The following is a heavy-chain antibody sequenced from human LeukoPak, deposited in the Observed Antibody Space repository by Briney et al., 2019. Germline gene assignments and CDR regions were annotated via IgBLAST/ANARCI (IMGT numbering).Heavy chain of an antibody. D-gene: IGHD2-2*01. Sequence: PGGSLRLSCAASGFTFSDYYMSWIRQAPEKGLEWVSYISSSGTYTNFADSVKGRFTISRDNAKNSLYLQINSLRAEDTAVYYCARAGGGSTAAVDYWGQGTLVTVYS. CDR1: GFTFSDYY. CDR2: ISSSGTYT. V-gene: IGHV3-11*05. CDR3: ARAGGGSTAAVDY. J-gene: IGHJ4*02.